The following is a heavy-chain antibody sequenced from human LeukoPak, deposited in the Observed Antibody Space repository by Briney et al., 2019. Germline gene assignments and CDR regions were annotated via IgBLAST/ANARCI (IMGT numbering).Heavy chain of an antibody. V-gene: IGHV4-34*01. CDR3: ARGPNRYSSGWYFFDN. D-gene: IGHD6-19*01. CDR1: GGSFSGYY. Sequence: SETLSLTCAVYGGSFSGYYWSWIRQPPGKGLEWIGDVNHSGSTNYNPSLKSRVTISVDTSKNQFSLKLSSVTAADTAVYHCARGPNRYSSGWYFFDNWGQGTLVTVSS. CDR2: VNHSGST. J-gene: IGHJ4*02.